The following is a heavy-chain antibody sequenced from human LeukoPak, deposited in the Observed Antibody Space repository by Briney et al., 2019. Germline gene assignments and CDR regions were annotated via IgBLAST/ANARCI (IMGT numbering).Heavy chain of an antibody. J-gene: IGHJ3*02. CDR2: IYYSGST. V-gene: IGHV4-59*01. CDR3: ARDFFGWSGYHDAFDI. CDR1: GGSISSYY. Sequence: PSETLSLTCTVSGGSISSYYWSWIRQPPGKGLEWIGYIYYSGSTNYNPSLKSRVTISVDTSKNQFSLKLSSVTAAGTAVYYCARDFFGWSGYHDAFDIWGQGTMVTVSS. D-gene: IGHD3-3*01.